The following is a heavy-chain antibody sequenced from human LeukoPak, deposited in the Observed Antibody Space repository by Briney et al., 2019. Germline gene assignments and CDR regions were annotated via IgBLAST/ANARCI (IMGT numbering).Heavy chain of an antibody. Sequence: GESLKISCKGSGYGFNSYWIGWVRQMPGKGLEWMGIIYPGDSNTKYSPSFQGQVTISADKSISTAYLRWSSLKASDTAMYYCARHGIVGATTHFDSWGQGTLVTVSS. V-gene: IGHV5-51*01. J-gene: IGHJ4*02. D-gene: IGHD1-26*01. CDR3: ARHGIVGATTHFDS. CDR2: IYPGDSNT. CDR1: GYGFNSYW.